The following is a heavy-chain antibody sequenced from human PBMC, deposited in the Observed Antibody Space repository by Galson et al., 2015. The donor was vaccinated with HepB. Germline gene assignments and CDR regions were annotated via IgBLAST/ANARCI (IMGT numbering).Heavy chain of an antibody. CDR3: AKWRLSERWFDP. CDR2: CGSGNIK. Sequence: SLRLSCAASAFTLSNYAMAWVRQAPGVGLEWVSTCGSGNIKYYADSVKGRFTISRDNPRNTLYLQMNSLRAEDTAVYYCAKWRLSERWFDPWGQGTLVTVSS. J-gene: IGHJ5*02. CDR1: AFTLSNYA. D-gene: IGHD1-1*01. V-gene: IGHV3-23*01.